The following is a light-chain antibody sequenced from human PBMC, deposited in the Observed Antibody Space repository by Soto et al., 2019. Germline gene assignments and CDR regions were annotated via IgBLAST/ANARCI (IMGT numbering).Light chain of an antibody. CDR3: QQYGSWT. J-gene: IGKJ1*01. Sequence: EIVLTQSPGTLSVSPGEIATLSCRASQSISSNYLAWYQQKPGQAPSLLIYGASSRATGIPDRFSGSGSGTDFTLTISRLEPEDSAIYYCQQYGSWTCGQGTKVEIK. V-gene: IGKV3-20*01. CDR2: GAS. CDR1: QSISSNY.